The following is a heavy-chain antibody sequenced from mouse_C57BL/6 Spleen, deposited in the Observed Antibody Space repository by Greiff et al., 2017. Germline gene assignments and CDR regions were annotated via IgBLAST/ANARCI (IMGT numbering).Heavy chain of an antibody. V-gene: IGHV1-78*01. D-gene: IGHD3-3*01. Sequence: VQLQQSDAELVKPGASVKISCKASGYTFTDHTIHWMKQRPEQGLEWIGSIYPRDGSTTYNEKFKGKATLTAAKSSSTAYMQRNRLTSEDSEDYFSEKERDAWFAYWGQGTLVTVSA. CDR3: EKERDAWFAY. J-gene: IGHJ3*01. CDR2: IYPRDGST. CDR1: GYTFTDHT.